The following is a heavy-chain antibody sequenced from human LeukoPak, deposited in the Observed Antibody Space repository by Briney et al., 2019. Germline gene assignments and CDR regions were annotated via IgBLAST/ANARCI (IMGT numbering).Heavy chain of an antibody. CDR2: INPNSGGT. CDR3: TRDFLHVYYYDSSGYVRGAFDI. CDR1: GYTLTGYY. V-gene: IGHV1-2*02. D-gene: IGHD3-22*01. Sequence: ASVKVSCKASGYTLTGYYLYWVRQAPGQGLECMGWINPNSGGTNFAQKFQGRVTVTRDTSISTVYMELSRLRSDDTAVYYCTRDFLHVYYYDSSGYVRGAFDIWGQGTMVTVSS. J-gene: IGHJ3*02.